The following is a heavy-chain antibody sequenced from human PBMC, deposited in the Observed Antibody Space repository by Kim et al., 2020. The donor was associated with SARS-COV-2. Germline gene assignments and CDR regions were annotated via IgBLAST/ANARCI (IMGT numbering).Heavy chain of an antibody. D-gene: IGHD6-13*01. CDR2: IWYDGSNK. CDR1: GFTFSSYG. J-gene: IGHJ6*03. CDR3: AREISSSWLAEYMDV. Sequence: GGSLRLSCAASGFTFSSYGMHWVRQAPGKGLEWVAVIWYDGSNKYYVDSVKGRFTISRDNSKNTLYLQMNSLRAEDTAVYYCAREISSSWLAEYMDVWG. V-gene: IGHV3-33*01.